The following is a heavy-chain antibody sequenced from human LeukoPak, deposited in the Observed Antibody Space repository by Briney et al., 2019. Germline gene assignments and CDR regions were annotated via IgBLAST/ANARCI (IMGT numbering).Heavy chain of an antibody. J-gene: IGHJ4*02. CDR3: ARHEFAPWYYGSGSYSGYFDY. Sequence: SETLSLTCAVYGGSFSSYYWGWIRQPPGKGLEWIGSIYYSGSTYYNPSLKSRVTISVDTSKNQFSLKLSSVTAADTAVYYCARHEFAPWYYGSGSYSGYFDYWGQGTLVTVSS. CDR2: IYYSGST. CDR1: GGSFSSYY. D-gene: IGHD3-10*01. V-gene: IGHV4-39*01.